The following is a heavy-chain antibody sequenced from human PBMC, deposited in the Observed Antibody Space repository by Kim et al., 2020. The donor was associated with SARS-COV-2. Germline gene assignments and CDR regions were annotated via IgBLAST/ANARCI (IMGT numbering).Heavy chain of an antibody. CDR3: ARGPGTGAFDI. CDR1: GGTFSSYA. D-gene: IGHD1-1*01. V-gene: IGHV1-69*13. CDR2: IIPIFGTA. Sequence: SVKVSCKASGGTFSSYAITWVRQAPGQGLDWMGGIIPIFGTAKYAQKLQDRVTITADESTSTAYMELSSLRSEDTAVYYCARGPGTGAFDIWGQGTMVTVSS. J-gene: IGHJ3*02.